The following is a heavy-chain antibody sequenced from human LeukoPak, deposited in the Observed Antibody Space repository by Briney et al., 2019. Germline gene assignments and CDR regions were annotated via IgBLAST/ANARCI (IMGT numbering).Heavy chain of an antibody. J-gene: IGHJ4*02. CDR2: ISYDGSNK. Sequence: GGSLRLSCAASGFTFSSYAMHWVRQAPGKGLEWVAVISYDGSNKYYADSVKGRSTISRDNSKNTLYLQMNSLRAEDTAVYYCGALSITMVRDFDYWGQGTLVTVSS. D-gene: IGHD3-10*01. V-gene: IGHV3-30*04. CDR1: GFTFSSYA. CDR3: GALSITMVRDFDY.